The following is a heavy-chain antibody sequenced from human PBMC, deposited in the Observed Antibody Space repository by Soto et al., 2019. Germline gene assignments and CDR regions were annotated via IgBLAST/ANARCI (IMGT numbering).Heavy chain of an antibody. CDR2: IKQDGSEK. J-gene: IGHJ4*02. D-gene: IGHD2-15*01. Sequence: EVQLVESGGGLVQPGGSLRLSCAASGFTFSSYWMSWVRQAPGKGLEWVANIKQDGSEKYYGDSVKGRFTISRDNAKNSLYLQMNSLRAEDTAVYYCARDIVVVVAAVYYFDYWGQGTLVTVSS. CDR1: GFTFSSYW. V-gene: IGHV3-7*01. CDR3: ARDIVVVVAAVYYFDY.